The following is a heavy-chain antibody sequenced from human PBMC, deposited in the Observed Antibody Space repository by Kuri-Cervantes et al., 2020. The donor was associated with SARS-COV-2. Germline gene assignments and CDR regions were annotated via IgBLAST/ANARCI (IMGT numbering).Heavy chain of an antibody. V-gene: IGHV3-23*01. J-gene: IGHJ6*02. CDR1: GFTFSSYA. D-gene: IGHD3-9*01. CDR3: AKADWANYYYYYGMDV. Sequence: GESLKISCAASGFTFSSYAMSWVRQAPGKGLEWVSAISGSGGSTYYAGSVKGRFTISRDNSKNTLYLQMNSLRAEDTAVYYCAKADWANYYYYYGMDVWGQGTTVTVSS. CDR2: ISGSGGST.